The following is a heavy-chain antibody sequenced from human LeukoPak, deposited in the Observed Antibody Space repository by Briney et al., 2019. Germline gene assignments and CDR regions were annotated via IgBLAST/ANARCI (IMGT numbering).Heavy chain of an antibody. D-gene: IGHD3-10*01. CDR2: NSGSGGAT. J-gene: IGHJ4*02. Sequence: GGSLRLSCAASGFTLSSYAMSWVRQAPGKGLEWVSTNSGSGGATYYADSVKGRFTISRDNSKNTLYLQMNSLRAEDTAVYYCAKTYPTDYYGSGSHWGDYWGQGTLVTVSS. V-gene: IGHV3-23*01. CDR3: AKTYPTDYYGSGSHWGDY. CDR1: GFTLSSYA.